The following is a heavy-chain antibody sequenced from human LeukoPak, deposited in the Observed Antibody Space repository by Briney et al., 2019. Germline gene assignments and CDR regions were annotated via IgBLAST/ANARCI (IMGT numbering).Heavy chain of an antibody. Sequence: PGGSLRLSCAASGFTFSSYGMQWVRQAPGKGLEWVAVIWYDGSNKYYADPLKGRFTISRDNSKNTLYLQMNSLRAEDTAVYYCAKDYDSLDYWGQGTLVTVSS. J-gene: IGHJ4*02. CDR1: GFTFSSYG. CDR3: AKDYDSLDY. D-gene: IGHD3-3*01. V-gene: IGHV3-30*02. CDR2: IWYDGSNK.